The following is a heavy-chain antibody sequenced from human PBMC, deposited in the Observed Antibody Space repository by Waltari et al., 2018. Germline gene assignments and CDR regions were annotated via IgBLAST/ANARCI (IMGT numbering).Heavy chain of an antibody. D-gene: IGHD3-9*01. CDR3: ARVLRYFDWLNYYYYMDV. V-gene: IGHV4-59*11. Sequence: QVQLQESGPGLVKPSETLSLTCTVSGGSISSHYWSWIRQPPGKGLEWIGYIYYSGSTNYNPSLKSRVTISVDTSKNQFSLKLSSVTAADTAVYYCARVLRYFDWLNYYYYMDVWGKGTTVTVSS. CDR2: IYYSGST. CDR1: GGSISSHY. J-gene: IGHJ6*03.